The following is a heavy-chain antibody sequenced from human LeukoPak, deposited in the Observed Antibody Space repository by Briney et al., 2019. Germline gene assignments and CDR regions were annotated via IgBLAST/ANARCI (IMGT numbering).Heavy chain of an antibody. V-gene: IGHV1-46*01. CDR2: IYPTSGTT. D-gene: IGHD2-21*01. Sequence: ASVKVSCKASGYTFTSYDINWVRQATGQGLEWMGFIYPTSGTTRYAQDFQGRVTMTRDTSTSTVYMDLNILRSEDTAVYYCARDIVEISNTRGFDFWGQGSLVTVSS. J-gene: IGHJ4*02. CDR3: ARDIVEISNTRGFDF. CDR1: GYTFTSYD.